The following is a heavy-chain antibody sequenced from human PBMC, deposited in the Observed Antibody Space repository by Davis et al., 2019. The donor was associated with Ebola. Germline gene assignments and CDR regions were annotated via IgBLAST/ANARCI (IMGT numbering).Heavy chain of an antibody. CDR1: GGTFISYA. CDR3: ARGAPVPFGGVIGY. Sequence: SVTVSCKASGGTFISYAISWVRQAPGQGLEWMGGIIPIFGTANYAQKFQGRVTITADESTSTAYMELSSLRSEDTAVYYCARGAPVPFGGVIGYWGQGTLVTVSS. D-gene: IGHD3-16*01. V-gene: IGHV1-69*13. CDR2: IIPIFGTA. J-gene: IGHJ4*02.